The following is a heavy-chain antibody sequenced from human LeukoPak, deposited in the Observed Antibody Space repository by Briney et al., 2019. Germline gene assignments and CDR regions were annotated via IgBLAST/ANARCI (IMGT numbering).Heavy chain of an antibody. CDR2: IYHSGST. V-gene: IGHV4-38-2*02. CDR1: GYSISSGYY. Sequence: SETLSLTCTVFGYSISSGYYWGWIRQPPGKGLEWIGTIYHSGSTYLNPSLKSRVTLSVDTPKNQFSLKLSSVTAADTAVYYCARMVRGPSPPKNYYYSYYYYMDVWGKGTTVTISS. CDR3: ARMVRGPSPPKNYYYSYYYYMDV. D-gene: IGHD3-10*01. J-gene: IGHJ6*03.